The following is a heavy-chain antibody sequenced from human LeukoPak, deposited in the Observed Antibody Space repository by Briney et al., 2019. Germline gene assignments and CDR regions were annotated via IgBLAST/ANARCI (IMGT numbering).Heavy chain of an antibody. CDR3: LGGDGYS. CDR2: IIPMFHTP. J-gene: IGHJ4*02. CDR1: GGTFSSYV. D-gene: IGHD5-24*01. V-gene: IGHV1-69*13. Sequence: SVTVSFTASGGTFSSYVITWVRQAPGQGLEWMGGIIPMFHTPNYAQKFQGRVTIAADESTSTAYMELSSLTSKDTAVYYCLGGDGYSWGQGTLVTVSS.